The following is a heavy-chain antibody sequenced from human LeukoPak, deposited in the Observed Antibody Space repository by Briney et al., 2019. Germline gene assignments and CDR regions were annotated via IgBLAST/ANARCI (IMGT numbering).Heavy chain of an antibody. J-gene: IGHJ3*02. CDR3: ASGPTRPPGIAAAGTGMWAFDI. D-gene: IGHD6-13*01. Sequence: WASVKVSCKASGGTFSSYAISWVRQAPGQGLEWMGGIIPIFGTTNYAQKFQGRVTITTDESTSTAYMELSSLRSEDTAVYYCASGPTRPPGIAAAGTGMWAFDIWGQGTMVTVSS. CDR2: IIPIFGTT. CDR1: GGTFSSYA. V-gene: IGHV1-69*05.